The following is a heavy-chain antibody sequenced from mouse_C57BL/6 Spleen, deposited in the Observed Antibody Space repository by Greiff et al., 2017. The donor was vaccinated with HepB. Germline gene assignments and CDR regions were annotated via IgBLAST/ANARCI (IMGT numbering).Heavy chain of an antibody. CDR3: ARAENYYGSSGYWYFDV. CDR2: IYPGSGNT. V-gene: IGHV1-84*01. D-gene: IGHD1-1*01. Sequence: QVQLKQPGPELVKPGASVKISCKASGYTFTGYYINWVKQRPGQGLEWIGWIYPGSGNTKYNEKFKGKATLTVDTSSSTAYMQLSSLTSEDSAVYFCARAENYYGSSGYWYFDVWGTGTTVTVSS. CDR1: GYTFTGYY. J-gene: IGHJ1*03.